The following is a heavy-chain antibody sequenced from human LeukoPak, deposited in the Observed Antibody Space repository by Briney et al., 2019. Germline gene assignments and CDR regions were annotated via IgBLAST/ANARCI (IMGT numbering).Heavy chain of an antibody. V-gene: IGHV3-7*01. CDR3: ARDPTTSQGSDAFDI. Sequence: PGGSLRLSCVASGFSFSNYWMGWVRQAPGKGLEWVANIKPDGTEKYYVDSVKGRFIISRDNAKNSLNLQMGSLRAEDTAVYYCARDPTTSQGSDAFDIWGQGTRVTVSS. CDR1: GFSFSNYW. D-gene: IGHD1-1*01. J-gene: IGHJ3*02. CDR2: IKPDGTEK.